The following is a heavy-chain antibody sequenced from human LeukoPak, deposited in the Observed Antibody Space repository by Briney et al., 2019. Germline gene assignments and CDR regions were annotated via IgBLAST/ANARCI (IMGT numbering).Heavy chain of an antibody. CDR1: GYTLTELS. V-gene: IGHV1-24*01. CDR2: FDPEDGET. D-gene: IGHD2-15*01. CDR3: ATGILGYCSGGSCKSEYFQH. J-gene: IGHJ1*01. Sequence: ASVKVSCKVSGYTLTELSMHWVRQAPGKGREWMGGFDPEDGETIYAQKFQGRVTMTEDTSTDTAYMELSRLRSEDTAVYYCATGILGYCSGGSCKSEYFQHWGQGTLVTVSS.